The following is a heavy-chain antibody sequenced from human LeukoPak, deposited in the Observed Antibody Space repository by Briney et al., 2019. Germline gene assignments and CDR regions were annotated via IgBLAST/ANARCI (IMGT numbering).Heavy chain of an antibody. D-gene: IGHD3-16*01. Sequence: PGGSLRLSCTVSGFTVSSNSMSWVRQAPGKGLEWVSFIYGDNTHYSDSVKGRFTISRDNSKNTLYLQMNSLRAEDTAVYYCARVLRGGDRFDPWGQGTLVTVSS. CDR1: GFTVSSNS. CDR3: ARVLRGGDRFDP. J-gene: IGHJ5*02. CDR2: IYGDNT. V-gene: IGHV3-53*01.